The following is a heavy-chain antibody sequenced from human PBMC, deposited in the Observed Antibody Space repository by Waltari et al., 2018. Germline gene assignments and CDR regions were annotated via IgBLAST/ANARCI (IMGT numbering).Heavy chain of an antibody. D-gene: IGHD3-3*01. Sequence: EVQLLESGGGLVQPGGSLRLSCAASGFTFNNYAMSWVRQAPGKGLEWVSSISVSGGVTNYAASVKGRFTISRDNSKNTLFLQMNSLRAEDTAVYYCAKDVSTTFGEVDYWGQGTLVTVSS. CDR1: GFTFNNYA. CDR3: AKDVSTTFGEVDY. V-gene: IGHV3-23*01. J-gene: IGHJ4*02. CDR2: ISVSGGVT.